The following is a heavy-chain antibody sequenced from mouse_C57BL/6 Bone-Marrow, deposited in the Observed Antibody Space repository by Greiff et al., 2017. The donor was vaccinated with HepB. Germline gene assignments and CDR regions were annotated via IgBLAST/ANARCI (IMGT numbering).Heavy chain of an antibody. D-gene: IGHD1-1*01. CDR2: IHPSDSDT. J-gene: IGHJ1*03. CDR1: GYTFTSYW. CDR3: ASYYYGPYWYFDV. Sequence: QVHVKQPGAELVKPGASVKVSCKASGYTFTSYWMHWVKQRPGQGLEWIGRIHPSDSDTNYNQKFKGKATLTVDKSSSTAYMQLSSLTSEDSAVYYCASYYYGPYWYFDVWGTGTTVTVSS. V-gene: IGHV1-74*01.